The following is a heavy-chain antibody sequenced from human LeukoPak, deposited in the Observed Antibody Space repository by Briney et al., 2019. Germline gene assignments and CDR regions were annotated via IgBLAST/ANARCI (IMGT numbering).Heavy chain of an antibody. J-gene: IGHJ4*02. Sequence: SETLSLTCTVSGYSTSSGYYWGWIRQPPGKGLEWIGSIYHSGSTYYNPSLKSRVTISVDTSKNQFSLKLSSVTAADTAVYYCARDQGAMYDYWGQGTLVTVSS. CDR3: ARDQGAMYDY. V-gene: IGHV4-38-2*02. D-gene: IGHD2-2*01. CDR2: IYHSGST. CDR1: GYSTSSGYY.